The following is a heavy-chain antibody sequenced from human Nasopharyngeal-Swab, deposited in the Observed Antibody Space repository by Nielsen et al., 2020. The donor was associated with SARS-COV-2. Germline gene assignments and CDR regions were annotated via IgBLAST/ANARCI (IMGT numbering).Heavy chain of an antibody. CDR2: IKQDGSEK. CDR1: GFTFSGYW. CDR3: ARDPVTRYYYGSGSYFGWFDP. J-gene: IGHJ5*02. V-gene: IGHV3-7*01. D-gene: IGHD3-10*01. Sequence: GESLKISCAASGFTFSGYWMSWVRQVPGKGLEWVANIKQDGSEKYYVDSVKGRFTISRDNAKNSLYLQMNSLRDEDTAVYYCARDPVTRYYYGSGSYFGWFDPWGQGTLVTVSS.